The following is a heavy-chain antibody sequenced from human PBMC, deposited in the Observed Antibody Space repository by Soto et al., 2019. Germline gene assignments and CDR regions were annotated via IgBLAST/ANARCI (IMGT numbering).Heavy chain of an antibody. D-gene: IGHD2-15*01. CDR2: ISGSGTTT. J-gene: IGHJ4*02. CDR3: AKDPIKGVVVVSYFDY. Sequence: EVQLLESGGGLVQPGGSLRLSCVASGFTFSSYAMNWVRQAPGKGLEWVSAISGSGTTTYYADSVKGRFTVSRDNSNNTLYLHMNSLRADDAAVYYCAKDPIKGVVVVSYFDYWGQGALVTVSS. V-gene: IGHV3-23*01. CDR1: GFTFSSYA.